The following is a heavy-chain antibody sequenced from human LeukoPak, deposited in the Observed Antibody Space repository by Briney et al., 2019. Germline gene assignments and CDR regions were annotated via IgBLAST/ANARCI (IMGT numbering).Heavy chain of an antibody. Sequence: GVLRLSCAASGFTFSSYAMHWVRQAPGKGLEWVAVISYDGSNKYYADSVKGRFTISRDNSKNTLYLQMNSLRAEDTAVYYCARDFEAHDLRPIGYWGQGTLVTVSS. V-gene: IGHV3-30*04. CDR3: ARDFEAHDLRPIGY. CDR2: ISYDGSNK. CDR1: GFTFSSYA. J-gene: IGHJ4*02. D-gene: IGHD3-3*01.